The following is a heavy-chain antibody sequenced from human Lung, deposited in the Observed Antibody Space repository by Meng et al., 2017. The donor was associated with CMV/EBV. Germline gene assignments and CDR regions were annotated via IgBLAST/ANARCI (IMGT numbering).Heavy chain of an antibody. J-gene: IGHJ6*02. CDR3: ARSKIAARSHYDYGMDV. D-gene: IGHD6-6*01. CDR2: IYTYNGTS. Sequence: SVKVSXKASGYKFTDYGITWVRQAPGQGLEWMGWIYTYNGTSSFAQNVQGRGSMTRDTSTSTAYMELRSLRSDDTAVYYCARSKIAARSHYDYGMDVWGQGXTVTVSS. V-gene: IGHV1-18*01. CDR1: GYKFTDYG.